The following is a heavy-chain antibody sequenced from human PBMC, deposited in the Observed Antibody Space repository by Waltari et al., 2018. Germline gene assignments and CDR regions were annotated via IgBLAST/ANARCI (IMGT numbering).Heavy chain of an antibody. V-gene: IGHV4-39*01. D-gene: IGHD5-12*01. CDR3: ARHWKRNGYRFDP. CDR2: IYYSGST. Sequence: QLQLQESGPGLVKPSETLSPTCTVSGGSISSSRYYWGWIRQSPGKGLEWIGSIYYSGSTYYNPTLKSRVTISGDTSKNQFSLKLSSVTAADTAVYYCARHWKRNGYRFDPWGQGTLVTVSS. J-gene: IGHJ5*02. CDR1: GGSISSSRYY.